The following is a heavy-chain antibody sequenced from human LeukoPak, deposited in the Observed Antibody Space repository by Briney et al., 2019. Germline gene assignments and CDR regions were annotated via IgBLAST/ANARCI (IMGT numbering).Heavy chain of an antibody. CDR3: ASAPGSSGYFYWYFDL. V-gene: IGHV3-66*01. CDR1: GFTVSSNY. CDR2: IYSGGST. J-gene: IGHJ2*01. Sequence: GGSLRPSCAASGFTVSSNYMSWVRQAPGKGLEWVSVIYSGGSTYYADSVKGRFTISRDNSKNTLYLQMNSLRAEDTAVYYCASAPGSSGYFYWYFDLWGRGTLVTVSS. D-gene: IGHD3-22*01.